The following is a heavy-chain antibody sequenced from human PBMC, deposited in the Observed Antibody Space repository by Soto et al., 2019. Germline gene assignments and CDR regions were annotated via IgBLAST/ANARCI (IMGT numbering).Heavy chain of an antibody. CDR1: GGSISSGDYY. J-gene: IGHJ4*02. Sequence: SETLSLTCTVSGGSISSGDYYWSWIRQPPGKGLEWIGYIYYSGSTYYNPSLKSRVTISVDTSKNQFSLKLSSVTAADTAVYYGARDKVYGSGSYWGQGTLVTVSS. CDR3: ARDKVYGSGSY. CDR2: IYYSGST. V-gene: IGHV4-30-4*01. D-gene: IGHD3-10*01.